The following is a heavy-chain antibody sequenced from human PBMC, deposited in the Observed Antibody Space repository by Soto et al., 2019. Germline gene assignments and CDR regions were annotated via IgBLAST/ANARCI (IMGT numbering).Heavy chain of an antibody. CDR3: ARDSPSSSWLFDF. CDR1: GFTFSTYG. CDR2: ISGSSITI. V-gene: IGHV3-48*02. J-gene: IGHJ4*01. D-gene: IGHD6-13*01. Sequence: GGSLRLSCAASGFTFSTYGMNWVRQAPGKGLEWISYISGSSITIYYADSMKGRFTISRDNAKNSLYLQMNSLRDEDTAVYYCARDSPSSSWLFDFWGHGTLVTVSS.